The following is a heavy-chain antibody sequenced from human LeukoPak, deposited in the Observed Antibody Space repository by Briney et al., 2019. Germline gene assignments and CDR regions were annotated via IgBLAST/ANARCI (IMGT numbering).Heavy chain of an antibody. D-gene: IGHD6-13*01. CDR2: IKEDSRAT. CDR1: GFTFTDFW. CDR3: ATTAATAGGPY. V-gene: IGHV3-7*01. J-gene: IGHJ4*02. Sequence: GGSLRLSCAASGFTFTDFWMTWVRQAPGKGLEWVANIKEDSRATFYGASVKGRFTISRDNSKSSLYLQMNSLRVEDTAAYYCATTAATAGGPYWGQGTLVTVSS.